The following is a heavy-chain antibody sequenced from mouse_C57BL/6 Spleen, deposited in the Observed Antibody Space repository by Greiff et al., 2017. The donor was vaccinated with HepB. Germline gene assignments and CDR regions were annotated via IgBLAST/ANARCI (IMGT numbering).Heavy chain of an antibody. V-gene: IGHV1-76*01. Sequence: QVQLQQSGAELVRPGASVKLSCKASGYTFTDYYINWVKQRPGQGLEWIARIYPGSGNTYYNEKFKGKATLTAEKSSSTAYMQLSSLTSEDSAVYFCARWAPSSGGSYWGQGTTLTVSS. CDR2: IYPGSGNT. CDR1: GYTFTDYY. J-gene: IGHJ2*01. D-gene: IGHD3-1*01. CDR3: ARWAPSSGGSY.